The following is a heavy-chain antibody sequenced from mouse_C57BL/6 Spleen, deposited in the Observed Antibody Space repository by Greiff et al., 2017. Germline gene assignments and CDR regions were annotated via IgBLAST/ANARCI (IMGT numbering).Heavy chain of an antibody. V-gene: IGHV1-55*01. J-gene: IGHJ2*01. CDR2: IYPGSGST. CDR1: GYTFTSYW. Sequence: QVQLQQPGAELVKPGASVKMSCKASGYTFTSYWITWVKQRPGQGLEWIGDIYPGSGSTNYNEKFKSKATLTVDTSSSTAYMQLSSLTSEDSAVYYCARDDFTTVVAPYFDYWAQGTTLTVSS. CDR3: ARDDFTTVVAPYFDY. D-gene: IGHD1-1*01.